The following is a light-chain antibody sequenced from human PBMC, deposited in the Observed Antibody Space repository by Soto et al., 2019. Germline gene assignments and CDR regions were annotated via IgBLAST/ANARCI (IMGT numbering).Light chain of an antibody. Sequence: QSALTQPPSASGTPGQRVTISCSGSSSNLGSNYVYWYQQLPGTVPQLLIYRNSERPSGVPDRFSGSKSGTSASLAISGLRSEDEADYYCAAWDDSLSGVVFGGGTKLTVL. V-gene: IGLV1-47*01. J-gene: IGLJ2*01. CDR1: SSNLGSNY. CDR3: AAWDDSLSGVV. CDR2: RNS.